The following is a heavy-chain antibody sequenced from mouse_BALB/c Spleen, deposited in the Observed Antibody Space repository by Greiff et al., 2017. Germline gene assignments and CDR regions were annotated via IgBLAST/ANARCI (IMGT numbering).Heavy chain of an antibody. CDR3: ARGYYDYEAWFAY. CDR2: INPNNGGT. D-gene: IGHD2-4*01. CDR1: GYTFTDYN. Sequence: EVQLQQSGPELVKPGASVKIPCKASGYTFTDYNMDWVKQSHGKSLEWIGDINPNNGGTIYNQKFKGKATLTVDKSSSTAYMELRSLTSEDTAVYYCARGYYDYEAWFAYWGQGTLVTVSA. V-gene: IGHV1-18*01. J-gene: IGHJ3*01.